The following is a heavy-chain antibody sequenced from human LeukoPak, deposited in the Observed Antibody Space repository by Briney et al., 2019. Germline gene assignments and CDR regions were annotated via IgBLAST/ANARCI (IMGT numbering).Heavy chain of an antibody. CDR3: ARDYDPFDY. CDR1: GFTFSGYS. CDR2: IKQDGSEN. J-gene: IGHJ4*02. Sequence: GGSLRLSCAASGFTFSGYSMNWVRQAPGKGLEWVANIKQDGSENYYVDSVKGRFTISRDNAKNSLYLHMNSLKVEDTAVYYCARDYDPFDYWGQGTLVTVSS. D-gene: IGHD5-12*01. V-gene: IGHV3-7*04.